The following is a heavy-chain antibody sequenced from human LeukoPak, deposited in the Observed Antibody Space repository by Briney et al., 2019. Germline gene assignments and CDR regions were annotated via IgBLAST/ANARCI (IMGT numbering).Heavy chain of an antibody. CDR3: ARGGSSIHDAFDI. V-gene: IGHV4-39*07. CDR1: GGSISGSSYY. Sequence: SETLSLTCTVSGGSISGSSYYCGWIRQPPGKGLEWIGSIYYRGSTYYNPSLKSRVTISVDTSKNQLSLQLSSVTAADTAVYYCARGGSSIHDAFDIWGQGTMVTVSS. J-gene: IGHJ3*02. D-gene: IGHD6-6*01. CDR2: IYYRGST.